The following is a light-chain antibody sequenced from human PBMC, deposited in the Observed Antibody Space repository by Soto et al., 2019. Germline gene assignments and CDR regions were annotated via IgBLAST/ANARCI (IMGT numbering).Light chain of an antibody. Sequence: EIVLTQSPGTLSLSPGERATLSCSASQSVASNYLGWYQQKPGQAPRVLIFDASIRATGIPDRFSASGSGSDFTLTISRLEPDDFAVYYCHQYDSLPLNFGGGTKVDIK. V-gene: IGKV3-20*01. CDR3: HQYDSLPLN. J-gene: IGKJ4*01. CDR2: DAS. CDR1: QSVASNY.